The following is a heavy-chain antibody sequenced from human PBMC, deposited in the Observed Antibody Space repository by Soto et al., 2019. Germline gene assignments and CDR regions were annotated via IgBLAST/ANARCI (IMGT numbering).Heavy chain of an antibody. CDR1: GFTFSSYS. Sequence: PGGSLRLSCAASGFTFSSYSRNWVRQAPGKGLEWVSAISGSGGTTYYADSVKGRFTISRDNSKNTLYLQMNSLRAEDTAVYYCAKDKRHYYDSSGYYLTDAFDIWGQGTMVTVSS. D-gene: IGHD3-22*01. V-gene: IGHV3-23*01. CDR3: AKDKRHYYDSSGYYLTDAFDI. J-gene: IGHJ3*02. CDR2: ISGSGGTT.